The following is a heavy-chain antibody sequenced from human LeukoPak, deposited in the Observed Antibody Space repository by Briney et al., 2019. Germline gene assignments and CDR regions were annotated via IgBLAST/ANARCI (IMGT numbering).Heavy chain of an antibody. CDR1: GFAFNTYS. J-gene: IGHJ4*02. CDR2: ISSSSSNI. V-gene: IGHV3-48*04. CDR3: ARVGRSGYSLDY. Sequence: GGSLRLSCAASGFAFNTYSIDWVRQPPGKGLEWFSYISSSSSNIYYADSVMGRFTISRDNANNLVFLQMNSLRAEDTAVYYCARVGRSGYSLDYWGQGTLVTVSS. D-gene: IGHD3-3*01.